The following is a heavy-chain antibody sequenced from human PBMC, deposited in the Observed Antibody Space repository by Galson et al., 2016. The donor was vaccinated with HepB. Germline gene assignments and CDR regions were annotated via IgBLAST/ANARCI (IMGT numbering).Heavy chain of an antibody. CDR1: GFTVSTNY. V-gene: IGHV3-53*01. CDR2: IYSGGST. J-gene: IGHJ4*02. CDR3: ARGRGADFWSGYHDY. Sequence: LRLSCAASGFTVSTNYMSWVRQAPGKGLEWVSVIYSGGSTYYADSVKGRFTISRDISKNTVYLQMNSLRAEDTAVYYCARGRGADFWSGYHDYWGQGTQVTVSS. D-gene: IGHD3-3*01.